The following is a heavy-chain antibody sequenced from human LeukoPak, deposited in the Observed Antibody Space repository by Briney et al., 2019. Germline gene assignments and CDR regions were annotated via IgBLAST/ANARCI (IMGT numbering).Heavy chain of an antibody. Sequence: GGSLRLSCAASGFTFKNYGMSWVRQAPGKGLEWVSGLSGSGAATFYADSVKGRFTISRDNSNNTLYLRLNSLRAEDTAIYFCAKDRWYDGESGYFDHWGRGTLVTVSS. CDR1: GFTFKNYG. CDR2: LSGSGAAT. V-gene: IGHV3-23*01. D-gene: IGHD3-10*01. CDR3: AKDRWYDGESGYFDH. J-gene: IGHJ4*02.